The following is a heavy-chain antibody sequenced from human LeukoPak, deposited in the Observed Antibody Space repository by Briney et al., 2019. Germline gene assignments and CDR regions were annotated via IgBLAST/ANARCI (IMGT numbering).Heavy chain of an antibody. CDR3: ARGYHDSRGDKYYFDS. CDR1: GVSISGYY. Sequence: PSETLSLTCTVSGVSISGYYWSWIRQPAGKGLEWIGRIYASGTTNYNPSLMSRVTMSVDTSKNQFSLKLSSVSAADTAVYYCARGYHDSRGDKYYFDSWGQGTLVTVSS. V-gene: IGHV4-4*07. D-gene: IGHD3-22*01. CDR2: IYASGTT. J-gene: IGHJ4*02.